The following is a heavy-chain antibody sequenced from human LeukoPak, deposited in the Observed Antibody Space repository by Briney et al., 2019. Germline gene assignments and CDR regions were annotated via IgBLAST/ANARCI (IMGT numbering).Heavy chain of an antibody. V-gene: IGHV4-34*01. J-gene: IGHJ4*02. Sequence: PSQTLSLTRAVYVGSLRGYYWSWIPDPPGRGLGWIVEINHSGSTNYNPSLKSRVTISVDTSKNQFSLKLSSVTAADTAVYYCARGGVLRYFDWSGGPPGSLDYWGQGTLVTVSS. CDR3: ARGGVLRYFDWSGGPPGSLDY. D-gene: IGHD3-9*01. CDR1: VGSLRGYY. CDR2: INHSGST.